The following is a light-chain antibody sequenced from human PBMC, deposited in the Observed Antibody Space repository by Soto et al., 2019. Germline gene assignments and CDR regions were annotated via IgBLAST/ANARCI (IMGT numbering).Light chain of an antibody. CDR3: PHYYSYSPH. CDR1: HGISSY. V-gene: IGKV1-8*01. Sequence: AILITQSPAAVSATPGDRVTITCRASHGISSYLAWYQQKPGKAPKLLIYAASTLQSGVPSRFSGSGSGTDFTLTISCLQPEDFAPYYWPHYYSYSPHFGQGTRVEI. J-gene: IGKJ5*01. CDR2: AAS.